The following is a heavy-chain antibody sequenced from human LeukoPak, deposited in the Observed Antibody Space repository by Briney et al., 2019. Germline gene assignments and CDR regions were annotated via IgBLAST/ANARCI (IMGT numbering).Heavy chain of an antibody. CDR1: GFTFSDYG. Sequence: GGSLRLSCAASGFTFSDYGMHWVRQAPGKGLEWVAFISYDGSYNYYADSVKDRFTISRDNPKNTLYLQMNSLRAEDTAVHYCAKVIRSGTYLFDYWGQGTLVTVSS. J-gene: IGHJ4*02. D-gene: IGHD3-10*01. CDR3: AKVIRSGTYLFDY. V-gene: IGHV3-30*18. CDR2: ISYDGSYN.